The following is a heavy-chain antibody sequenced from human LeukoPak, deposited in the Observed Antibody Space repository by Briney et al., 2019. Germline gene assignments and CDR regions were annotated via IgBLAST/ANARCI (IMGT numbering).Heavy chain of an antibody. CDR1: GYSFTSYL. D-gene: IGHD3-3*01. J-gene: IGHJ4*02. CDR2: IYPGNSDT. V-gene: IGHV5-51*01. Sequence: GESLKISCKGSGYSFTSYLIGWGRQMAGKGLEWMGIIYPGNSDTRYSPSFQGQVTISADKSISTAYLQWSSLKASDTAMYYCAISLTDFWSGYYSWGQGTLVTASS. CDR3: AISLTDFWSGYYS.